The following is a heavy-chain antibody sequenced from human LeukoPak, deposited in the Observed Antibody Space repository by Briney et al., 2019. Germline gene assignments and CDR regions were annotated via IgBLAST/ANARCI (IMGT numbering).Heavy chain of an antibody. CDR2: ISAYNGNT. D-gene: IGHD4-17*01. J-gene: IGHJ4*02. CDR3: ARADPRYGDPLIDY. CDR1: GYTFTSYG. V-gene: IGHV1-18*01. Sequence: GASVKVSCKASGYTFTSYGISWVRQAPGQGLEWMGWISAYNGNTNYAQKLQGRVTMTTDTSTSTAYMELSRLRSDDTAVYYCARADPRYGDPLIDYWGQGTLVTVSS.